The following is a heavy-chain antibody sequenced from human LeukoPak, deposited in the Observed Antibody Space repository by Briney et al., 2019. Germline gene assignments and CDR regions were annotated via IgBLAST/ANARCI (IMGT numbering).Heavy chain of an antibody. CDR1: GFTFSSYA. Sequence: GGSLRLSCAASGFTFSSYAMNWVRQTPGKGLEWLSYISGSSGTIYYADSVKGRFTTSRDNAKNSLDLQMNSLRDEDTALYYCARVANSNYYFDCWGQGTLVTVSS. V-gene: IGHV3-48*02. CDR3: ARVANSNYYFDC. J-gene: IGHJ4*02. D-gene: IGHD1-7*01. CDR2: ISGSSGTI.